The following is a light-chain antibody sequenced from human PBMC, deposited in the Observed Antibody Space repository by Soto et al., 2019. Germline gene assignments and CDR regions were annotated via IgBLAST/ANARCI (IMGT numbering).Light chain of an antibody. CDR1: SSDVGGSNY. CDR3: SSYTSSSTYV. J-gene: IGLJ1*01. V-gene: IGLV2-14*01. CDR2: DVS. Sequence: QSVLTQPASVSGSPGQSITISCTGTSSDVGGSNYVSWYQQHPGKAPKLIISDVSYRPSGVSNRFSGSKSGNTASLTISGLQVEDEADYYCSSYTSSSTYVSGTGTKVTVL.